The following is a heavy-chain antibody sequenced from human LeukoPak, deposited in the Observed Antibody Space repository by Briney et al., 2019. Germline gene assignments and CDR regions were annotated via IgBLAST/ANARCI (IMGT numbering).Heavy chain of an antibody. D-gene: IGHD6-13*01. V-gene: IGHV4-61*02. J-gene: IGHJ2*01. CDR2: IYTSGST. Sequence: PSQTLSLTCTVSGGSISSGSYYWSWIRQPAGKRLEWIGRIYTSGSTNYNPSLKSRVTISVDKSKNQFSLKLSFVTAADTAVYYCARVSFGAIAAVGARSKLASYWYFDLWGRGTLVTVSS. CDR3: ARVSFGAIAAVGARSKLASYWYFDL. CDR1: GGSISSGSYY.